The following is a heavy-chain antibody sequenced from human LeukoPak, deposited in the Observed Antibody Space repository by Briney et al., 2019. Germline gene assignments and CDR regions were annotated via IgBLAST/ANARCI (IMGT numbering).Heavy chain of an antibody. CDR3: AKGSGQWGTGYYYYMDV. V-gene: IGHV3-43D*03. Sequence: GGSLRLSCAASGFTFDDYTMHWVRQAPGKGLEWVSLISWDGGSTYYADSVKGRFTISRDNSKNSLYLQMNSLRAEDTALYYCAKGSGQWGTGYYYYMDVWGKGTMVTVSS. D-gene: IGHD1-26*01. J-gene: IGHJ6*03. CDR2: ISWDGGST. CDR1: GFTFDDYT.